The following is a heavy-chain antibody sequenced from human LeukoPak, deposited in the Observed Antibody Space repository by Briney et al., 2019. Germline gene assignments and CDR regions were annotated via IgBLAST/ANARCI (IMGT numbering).Heavy chain of an antibody. CDR1: GYSISSGYY. Sequence: SETLSLTCAVSGYSISSGYYWGWIRQPPGKGLEWIGSIYHSGSTYYNPSLKSRVTISVDTSKNQFSLKLSSVTAADTAVYYCARARCDSSGYSDCWGQGTLVTVSS. V-gene: IGHV4-38-2*01. D-gene: IGHD3-22*01. CDR3: ARARCDSSGYSDC. J-gene: IGHJ4*02. CDR2: IYHSGST.